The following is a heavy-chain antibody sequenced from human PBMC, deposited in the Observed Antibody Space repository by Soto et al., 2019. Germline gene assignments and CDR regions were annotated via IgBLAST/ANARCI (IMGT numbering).Heavy chain of an antibody. D-gene: IGHD2-15*01. Sequence: EVQLVESGGGLVQPGGSLRLSCAASGFAFSSEWMHWVRQAPGKGLVWVSRIDPYDTGITYADSVKGRFTISRDNAKNTLYLQINSLRAEDTAVYYCQSDTFGARDYWGQGNLVTVSS. CDR1: GFAFSSEW. CDR2: IDPYDTGI. J-gene: IGHJ4*02. V-gene: IGHV3-74*01. CDR3: QSDTFGARDY.